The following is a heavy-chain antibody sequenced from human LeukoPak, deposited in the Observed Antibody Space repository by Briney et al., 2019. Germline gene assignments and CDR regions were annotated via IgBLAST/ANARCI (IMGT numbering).Heavy chain of an antibody. CDR3: ARHDRGGLDAFDI. CDR1: GGSITRSTDY. Sequence: SETLSLTCTVSGGSITRSTDYWGWIRQPPGKGLEWIGSINYSGITYYNPSLKSRVTKSVDTSKNQFSLNLNSVTAADTAVYYCARHDRGGLDAFDIWGQGTMVTVFS. V-gene: IGHV4-39*01. J-gene: IGHJ3*02. CDR2: INYSGIT. D-gene: IGHD3-16*01.